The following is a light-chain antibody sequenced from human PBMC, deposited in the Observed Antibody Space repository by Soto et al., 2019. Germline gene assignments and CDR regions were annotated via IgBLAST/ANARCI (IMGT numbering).Light chain of an antibody. V-gene: IGKV3-11*01. Sequence: EIVLTQSPATLSLSPGERATLSCRASQSVSSYLAWYQQKPGQAPRLLIYDASNRATGIPARFSGSGSGTDFTRTISRLEHEDFAVYYCQQRSNWLTFGGGTKVEIK. CDR1: QSVSSY. CDR2: DAS. CDR3: QQRSNWLT. J-gene: IGKJ4*01.